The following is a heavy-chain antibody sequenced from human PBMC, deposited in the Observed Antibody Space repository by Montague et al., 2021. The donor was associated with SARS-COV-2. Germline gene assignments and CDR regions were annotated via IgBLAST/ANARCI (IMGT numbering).Heavy chain of an antibody. CDR3: ARGRPVQGSFRHFDSISSGALDI. CDR1: RGSFSNYY. J-gene: IGHJ3*02. D-gene: IGHD3-9*01. CDR2: INQGGAP. V-gene: IGHV4-34*01. Sequence: SEILSLTCAVSRGSFSNYYWTWIRQSPGKGLEWIGEINQGGAPNYTPSPKSRVTISLDTSKKQISLKLNSVTVADTAVFFCARGRPVQGSFRHFDSISSGALDIWAQGSLVIVSS.